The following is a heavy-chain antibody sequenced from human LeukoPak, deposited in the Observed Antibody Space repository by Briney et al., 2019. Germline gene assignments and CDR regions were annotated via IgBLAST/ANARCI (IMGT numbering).Heavy chain of an antibody. Sequence: ESGPTLVKPTQTLTLTCTFSGFSLSTSGICVSWIRQPPGKALEWLARIDWDDDKYYSTSLRTRLTISKDISKNQVVLTMTNMDPVDTATYFCARLGLYCGGDSDYWGQGTLVTVSS. J-gene: IGHJ4*02. CDR1: GFSLSTSGIC. V-gene: IGHV2-70*11. D-gene: IGHD2-21*01. CDR2: IDWDDDK. CDR3: ARLGLYCGGDSDY.